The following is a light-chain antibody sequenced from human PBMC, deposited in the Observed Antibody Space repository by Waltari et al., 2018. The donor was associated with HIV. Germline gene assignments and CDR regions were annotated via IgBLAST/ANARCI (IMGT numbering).Light chain of an antibody. Sequence: QSVLTQPPSVSGAPGQRVTISCTGNSSNIGAGFDVHWYQQVPETAPKLPIDGGTNRPHGVPDRCSGSKSGTAASLAITGLQAEDEADYYGQSYDSGLSVVFGGGTKLTVL. CDR3: QSYDSGLSVV. CDR2: GGT. J-gene: IGLJ3*02. V-gene: IGLV1-40*01. CDR1: SSNIGAGFD.